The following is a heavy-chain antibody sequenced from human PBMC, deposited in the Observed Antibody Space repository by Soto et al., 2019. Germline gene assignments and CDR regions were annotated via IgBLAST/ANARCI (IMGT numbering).Heavy chain of an antibody. CDR2: ISSNGGST. D-gene: IGHD5-18*01. CDR3: VKDLMGQLWLPTNFDY. Sequence: GGSLRLSCSASGFTFSSYAMHWVRQAPGKGLEYVSAISSNGGSTYYADSGKGRFTISRDNSKNTLYLQMSSLRAEDTAVYYCVKDLMGQLWLPTNFDYWGQGTLVTVSS. J-gene: IGHJ4*02. V-gene: IGHV3-64D*08. CDR1: GFTFSSYA.